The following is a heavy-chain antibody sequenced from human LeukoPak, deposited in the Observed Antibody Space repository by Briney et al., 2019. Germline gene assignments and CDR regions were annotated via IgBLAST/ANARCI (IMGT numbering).Heavy chain of an antibody. CDR2: INHSGST. CDR1: GGSFSGYY. V-gene: IGHV4-34*01. J-gene: IGHJ4*02. CDR3: ARHKQLWSRRVDDY. Sequence: PSETLSLTCAVYGGSFSGYYWSWIRQPPGKGLEWIGEINHSGSTNYNPSLKSRVTISVDTSKNQFSLKLSSVTAADTAVYYCARHKQLWSRRVDDYWGQGTLVTASS. D-gene: IGHD5-18*01.